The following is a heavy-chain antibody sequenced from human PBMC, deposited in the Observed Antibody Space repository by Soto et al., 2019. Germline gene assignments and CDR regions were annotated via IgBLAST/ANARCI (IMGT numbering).Heavy chain of an antibody. Sequence: EVQLLGSGGGLVQPGGSLRLSCAASGFTFSGYAMSWVRQAPGKGLEWVSGISGSAASTNYADSVKGRFTISRDNSKSRLYLQMNSLRTKDTAIYYCANGGHYDILTGIEYFHRWAQVTLVTVSS. V-gene: IGHV3-23*01. CDR3: ANGGHYDILTGIEYFHR. CDR2: ISGSAAST. CDR1: GFTFSGYA. D-gene: IGHD3-9*01. J-gene: IGHJ1*01.